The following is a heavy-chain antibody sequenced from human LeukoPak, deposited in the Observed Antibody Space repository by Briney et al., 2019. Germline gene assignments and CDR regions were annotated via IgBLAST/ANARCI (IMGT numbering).Heavy chain of an antibody. Sequence: PSETLSLTCTVSGGSISSGGYYWSWIRQHPGKGLEWIGYIYYSGSTYYNPSLKSRVTISVDTSKNQFSLKLSSVTAADTAVYYCARHYNYYGSGSYYYYGMDVWGQGTTVTVSS. CDR3: ARHYNYYGSGSYYYYGMDV. D-gene: IGHD3-10*01. J-gene: IGHJ6*02. CDR1: GGSISSGGYY. V-gene: IGHV4-31*03. CDR2: IYYSGST.